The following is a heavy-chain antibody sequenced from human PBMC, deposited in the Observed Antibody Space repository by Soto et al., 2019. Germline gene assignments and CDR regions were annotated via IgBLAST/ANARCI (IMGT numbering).Heavy chain of an antibody. CDR3: ARFEGATMSLGNYYHYYLMDV. CDR2: ISAYNGNT. Sequence: ASVKVSCKASGYTFTSYGISWVRQAPGQGLEWMGWISAYNGNTNYAQKLQGRVTMTTDTSTSTAYMELRSLRSDDTAVYYCARFEGATMSLGNYYHYYLMDVWGQGSTDTVSS. CDR1: GYTFTSYG. J-gene: IGHJ6*02. V-gene: IGHV1-18*01. D-gene: IGHD7-27*01.